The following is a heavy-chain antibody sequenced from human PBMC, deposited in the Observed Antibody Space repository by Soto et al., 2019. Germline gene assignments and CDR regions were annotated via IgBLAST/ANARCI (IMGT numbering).Heavy chain of an antibody. V-gene: IGHV4-39*01. D-gene: IGHD6-13*01. Sequence: QLQLQESGPGLVKPSETLSLTCTVSGGSISSSSYYWGWIRQPPGKGLEWIGSIYYSGSTYYNPSLKSRVTISGDTSKNQFSLKLSSVTAADTAVYYCARQSAAAGGWFDPWGQGTLVTVSS. J-gene: IGHJ5*02. CDR3: ARQSAAAGGWFDP. CDR2: IYYSGST. CDR1: GGSISSSSYY.